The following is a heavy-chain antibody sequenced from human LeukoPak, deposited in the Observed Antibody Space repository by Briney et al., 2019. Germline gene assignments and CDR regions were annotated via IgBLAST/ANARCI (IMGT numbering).Heavy chain of an antibody. J-gene: IGHJ3*02. CDR2: ISSSSSYI. CDR3: ARLELRFLEWLWLDAFDI. CDR1: GFTFSDYA. D-gene: IGHD3-3*01. Sequence: PGGSLRLSCAASGFTFSDYAMNWVRQAPGKGLEWVSSISSSSSYIYYADSVKGRFTISRDNAKNSLYLQMNSLRAEDTAVYYCARLELRFLEWLWLDAFDIWGQGTMVTVSS. V-gene: IGHV3-21*01.